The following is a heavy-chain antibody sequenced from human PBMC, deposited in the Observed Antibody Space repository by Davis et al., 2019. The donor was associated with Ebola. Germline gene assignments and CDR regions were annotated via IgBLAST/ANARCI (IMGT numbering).Heavy chain of an antibody. CDR1: GFTFSSYW. D-gene: IGHD6-6*01. Sequence: GESLKISCAASGFTFSSYWMSWVRQAPGKGLEWVANIKQDGGEKYYVDSVKGRFTISRDNAKNSLYLQMNSLRAEDTAVYYCARLNGQLVGDNWFDPWGQGTLVTVSS. J-gene: IGHJ5*02. CDR2: IKQDGGEK. V-gene: IGHV3-7*01. CDR3: ARLNGQLVGDNWFDP.